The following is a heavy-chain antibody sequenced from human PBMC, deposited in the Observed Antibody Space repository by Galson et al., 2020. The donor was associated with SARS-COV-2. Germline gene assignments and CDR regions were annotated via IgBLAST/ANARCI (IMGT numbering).Heavy chain of an antibody. CDR3: AREGPTANVANWLYP. CDR2: ISSSGSTN. Sequence: GESLKISCAASGFTFSDYYMSWIRQAPGKGLEWGAYISSSGSTNYYADSVKGRFTISRDNAKNSLYLQMNSLRAEDTAVYYCAREGPTANVANWLYPWGQGTLVTVSA. D-gene: IGHD5-18*01. J-gene: IGHJ5*02. CDR1: GFTFSDYY. V-gene: IGHV3-11*01.